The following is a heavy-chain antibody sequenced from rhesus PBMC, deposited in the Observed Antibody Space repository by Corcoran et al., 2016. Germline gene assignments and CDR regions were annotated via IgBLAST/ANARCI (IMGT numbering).Heavy chain of an antibody. Sequence: EVQLVQSGAEVKKPGASVKLSCTASGYTFTDYYLPWVRQAPGKGLEWMVRVEPEDGKAIQAQKFQDRVTITADTSTDTAYMELSSLRSEDTAVYYCATDARGGSYSVDYWGQGVLVTVSS. V-gene: IGHV1-111*02. CDR1: GYTFTDYY. CDR2: VEPEDGKA. J-gene: IGHJ4*01. CDR3: ATDARGGSYSVDY. D-gene: IGHD1-44*02.